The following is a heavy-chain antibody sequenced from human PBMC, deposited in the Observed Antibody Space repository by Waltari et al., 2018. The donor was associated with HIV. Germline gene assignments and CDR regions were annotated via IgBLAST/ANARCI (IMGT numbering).Heavy chain of an antibody. CDR1: GYTFSSYD. J-gene: IGHJ4*02. V-gene: IGHV1-8*01. CDR3: ATWEGRGQPSSYINY. Sequence: QVQLVQSGAEVKKPGTSVKVSCKTSGYTFSSYDINWVRQATGQGPEWMGWMNPNSGNTGYAQEFQGRVFMTRNTSIRTVYMELIGLRSEDTAVYYCATWEGRGQPSSYINYWGQGTLVTVSS. CDR2: MNPNSGNT. D-gene: IGHD1-26*01.